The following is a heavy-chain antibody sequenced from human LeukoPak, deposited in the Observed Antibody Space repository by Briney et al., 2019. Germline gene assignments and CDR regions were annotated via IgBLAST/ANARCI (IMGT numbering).Heavy chain of an antibody. CDR2: INQDGSDK. Sequence: GGSLRLSCAASGFSFSSYWMSWVRQAPGKGLEWVANINQDGSDKYYVDSVKGRFTISRDNAKNSLYLQMNSLRAEDTAIYYCLREETIVVIREPPPRGQGTLVTVSS. V-gene: IGHV3-7*01. CDR3: LREETIVVIREPPP. CDR1: GFSFSSYW. J-gene: IGHJ4*02. D-gene: IGHD3-22*01.